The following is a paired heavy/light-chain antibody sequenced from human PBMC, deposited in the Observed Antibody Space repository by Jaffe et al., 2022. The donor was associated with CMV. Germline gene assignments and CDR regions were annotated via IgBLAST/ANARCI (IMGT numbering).Heavy chain of an antibody. CDR1: GFTFGAYA. CDR2: IRTRSYGGTT. Sequence: EEQLVESGGGLVQPGRSLRLSCIGSGFTFGAYAITWVRQAPGKGLEWVGSIRTRSYGGTTEYATSVKDRFTISRDDSKTIAYLQMNSLKTEDTAVYYCTREVDTPMVEYYYYLYFMDVWGKGTTVTVSS. CDR3: TREVDTPMVEYYYYLYFMDV. V-gene: IGHV3-49*04. J-gene: IGHJ6*03. D-gene: IGHD5-18*01.
Light chain of an antibody. J-gene: IGKJ1*01. CDR3: LQHHSYPWT. CDR2: AAS. CDR1: QGIDNY. V-gene: IGKV1-17*03. Sequence: DIQMTQSPSAMSASVGDRVTITCRASQGIDNYLAWFQQKPGKVPKRLIYAASSLQSGVPSRFSGSGSGTEFTLTISSLQPEDFATYYCLQHHSYPWTFGQGTKVEI.